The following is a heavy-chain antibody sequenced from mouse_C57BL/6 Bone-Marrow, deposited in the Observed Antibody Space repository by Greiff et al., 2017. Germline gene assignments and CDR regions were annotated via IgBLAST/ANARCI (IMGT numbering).Heavy chain of an antibody. CDR3: ARVHYKYYFDY. D-gene: IGHD2-12*01. Sequence: VQLQQSGAELVMPGASVKLSCKASGYTFTSYWMHWVKQRPGQGLEWIGEIDPSDSYTNYNQKFKGKSTLTVDKSSSTAYMQLSSLTSEDSAVYYCARVHYKYYFDYWGQGTTLTVSS. CDR1: GYTFTSYW. J-gene: IGHJ2*01. CDR2: IDPSDSYT. V-gene: IGHV1-69*01.